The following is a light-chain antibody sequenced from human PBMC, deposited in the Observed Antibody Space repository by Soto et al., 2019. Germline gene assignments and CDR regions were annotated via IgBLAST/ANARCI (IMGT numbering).Light chain of an antibody. CDR3: QQVKSYPLT. Sequence: DIQLTQSPSFLSASVGDRVTITCRATQGISTYLAWYQHKPGTAPKLLSYTASTLQSGVPSRFSGSGSGTDFTLTISSLQPEDFATYYCQQVKSYPLTFGGGTKVEIK. CDR2: TAS. J-gene: IGKJ4*01. CDR1: QGISTY. V-gene: IGKV1-9*01.